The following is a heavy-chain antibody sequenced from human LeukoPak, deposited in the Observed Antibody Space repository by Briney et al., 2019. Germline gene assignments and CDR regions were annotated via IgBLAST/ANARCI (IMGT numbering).Heavy chain of an antibody. CDR1: GFTFSSYS. CDR3: ARGGYYDSSGYYGR. J-gene: IGHJ3*01. Sequence: GGSLRLSCAASGFTFSSYSMNWVRQAPGKGLEWVSYISSSSSTIYYADSVKGRFTISRDNAKNSLYLQMNSLRAEDTAVYYCARGGYYDSSGYYGRWGQGTMVTVSS. V-gene: IGHV3-48*04. CDR2: ISSSSSTI. D-gene: IGHD3-22*01.